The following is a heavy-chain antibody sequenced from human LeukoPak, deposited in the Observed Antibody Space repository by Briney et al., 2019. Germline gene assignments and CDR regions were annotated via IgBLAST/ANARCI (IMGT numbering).Heavy chain of an antibody. CDR3: ARFIYDSSGYYPGYFDY. D-gene: IGHD3-22*01. CDR1: GGSISSSSYH. V-gene: IGHV4-39*01. CDR2: IYYSGST. J-gene: IGHJ4*02. Sequence: PSETLSLTCTVSGGSISSSSYHWGWIRQPPGKGLEWIGSIYYSGSTYYNPSLKSRVTISVDTSKNQFSLKLSSVTAADTAVYYCARFIYDSSGYYPGYFDYWGQGTLVTVSP.